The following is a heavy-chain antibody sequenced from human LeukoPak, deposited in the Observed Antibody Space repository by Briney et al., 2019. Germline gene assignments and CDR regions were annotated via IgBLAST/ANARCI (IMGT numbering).Heavy chain of an antibody. CDR1: GGSISSAGYY. V-gene: IGHV4-61*02. CDR2: VYASGSA. D-gene: IGHD1-26*01. CDR3: ARGPWSYYG. J-gene: IGHJ4*02. Sequence: SETLSLTCTVSGGSISSAGYYWSWIRQPAGKGLEWIGRVYASGSANYSPSLKSRVTISIEKSKNQFSLKLTSVTATDTAAYYCARGPWSYYGWGQGTLVTVSS.